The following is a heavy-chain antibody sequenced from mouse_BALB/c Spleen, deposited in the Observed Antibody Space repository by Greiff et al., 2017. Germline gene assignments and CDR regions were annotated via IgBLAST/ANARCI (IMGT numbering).Heavy chain of an antibody. J-gene: IGHJ2*01. CDR1: GFTFSSFG. CDR3: ARSRTNWDFDY. D-gene: IGHD4-1*01. V-gene: IGHV5-17*02. Sequence: EVMLVESGGGLVQPGGSRKLSCAASGFTFSSFGMHWVRQAPEKGLEWVAYISSGSSTIYYADTVKGRFTISRDNPKNTLFLQMTSLRSEDTAMYYCARSRTNWDFDYWGQGTTLTVSS. CDR2: ISSGSSTI.